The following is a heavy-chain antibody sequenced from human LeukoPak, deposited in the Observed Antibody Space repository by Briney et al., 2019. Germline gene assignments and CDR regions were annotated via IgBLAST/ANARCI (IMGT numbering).Heavy chain of an antibody. Sequence: PGGSLRISCAASGFTFSGYVMRWVRQDPGKGLEWVSAISGNGGNTYYADSVKGRFTISRDNSKNTLYLQMNSLRAEDTAVYYCANGGLYYYYGMDVWGQGTTVTVSS. J-gene: IGHJ6*02. CDR1: GFTFSGYV. CDR2: ISGNGGNT. CDR3: ANGGLYYYYGMDV. V-gene: IGHV3-23*01. D-gene: IGHD5-12*01.